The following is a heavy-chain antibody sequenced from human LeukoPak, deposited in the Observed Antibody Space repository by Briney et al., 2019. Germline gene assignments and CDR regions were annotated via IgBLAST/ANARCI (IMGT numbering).Heavy chain of an antibody. D-gene: IGHD2/OR15-2a*01. V-gene: IGHV3-72*01. CDR2: SRNKAKSYTT. CDR3: TRNSTYDY. Sequence: GGSLRLSCAVSGFIFSDHYMDWVHQAPGKGLEWVGRSRNKAKSYTTDYAASVKGRFTISRDDSKNSLYLQMNSLKSEDTAVYYCTRNSTYDYWGQGTLVTVSS. J-gene: IGHJ4*02. CDR1: GFIFSDHY.